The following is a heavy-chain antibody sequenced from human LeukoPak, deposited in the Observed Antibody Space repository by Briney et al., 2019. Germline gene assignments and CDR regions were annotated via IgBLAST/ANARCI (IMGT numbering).Heavy chain of an antibody. D-gene: IGHD2-2*01. CDR3: ASVSCSSTSCYAFGDPNWFDP. V-gene: IGHV4-34*01. CDR1: GGSFSGYY. J-gene: IGHJ5*02. CDR2: INHSEST. Sequence: KPSETLSLTCAVYGGSFSGYYWSWIRQPPGKGLEWIGEINHSESTNYNPSLKSRVTISVDTSKNQSSLKLSSVTAADTAVYYCASVSCSSTSCYAFGDPNWFDPWGQGTLVTVSS.